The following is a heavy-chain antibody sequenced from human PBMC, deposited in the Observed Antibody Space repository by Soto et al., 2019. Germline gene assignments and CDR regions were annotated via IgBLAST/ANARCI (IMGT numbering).Heavy chain of an antibody. Sequence: AQLVESGGGLVQPGGSLKLSCAASGFTFSGSGIHWVRQASGKGLEWVGRIRTKTNNYATAYAASVKGRFTISRDDSKNMAYLQMNSLKTEDTAVYYCTAMAGIDYWGQGTLVTVSS. D-gene: IGHD6-19*01. V-gene: IGHV3-73*02. CDR3: TAMAGIDY. CDR1: GFTFSGSG. CDR2: IRTKTNNYAT. J-gene: IGHJ4*02.